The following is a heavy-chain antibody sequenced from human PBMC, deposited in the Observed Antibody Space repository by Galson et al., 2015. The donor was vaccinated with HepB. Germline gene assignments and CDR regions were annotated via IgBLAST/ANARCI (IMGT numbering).Heavy chain of an antibody. CDR3: ARDVVWDRASDV. V-gene: IGHV3-21*06. CDR1: GFSFSAHT. Sequence: SLRLSCAASGFSFSAHTMTWVRQAPGKGLELVSSISSFNNYIYYADSVKGRFTISRDNAKNSLYLQMNSLRAEDTAVYYCARDVVWDRASDVWGQGTMVAVSS. D-gene: IGHD3-16*01. CDR2: ISSFNNYI. J-gene: IGHJ3*01.